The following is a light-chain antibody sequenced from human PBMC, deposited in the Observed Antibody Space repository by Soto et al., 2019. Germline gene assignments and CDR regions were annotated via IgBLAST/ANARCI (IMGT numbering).Light chain of an antibody. CDR1: SGSIASNY. CDR3: QSYDSSNPVV. CDR2: DDN. J-gene: IGLJ2*01. Sequence: NFMLTQPHSVSESPGKTVTISCTRSSGSIASNYVQWYQQRPRSSPTTVIYDDNQRPSGVPARFSGSIDSSSNSASLTIAGLKTEDEDDYYCQSYDSSNPVVFGGGTKVTVL. V-gene: IGLV6-57*01.